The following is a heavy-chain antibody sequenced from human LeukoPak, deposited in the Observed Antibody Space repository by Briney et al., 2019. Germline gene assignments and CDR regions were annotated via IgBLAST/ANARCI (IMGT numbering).Heavy chain of an antibody. D-gene: IGHD6-19*01. J-gene: IGHJ4*02. V-gene: IGHV3-30*02. Sequence: GGSLRLSCAASGFTFSSYGMHWVRQAPGKGLEWVAFIRYDGSNKYYADSVKGRFTISRDNSKNTLYLQMNSLRAEDTAVYYCATLAVAGTVPDYWGQGTLVTISS. CDR1: GFTFSSYG. CDR2: IRYDGSNK. CDR3: ATLAVAGTVPDY.